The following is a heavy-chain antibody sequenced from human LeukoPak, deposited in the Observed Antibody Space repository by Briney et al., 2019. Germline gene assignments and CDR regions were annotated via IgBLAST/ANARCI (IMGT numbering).Heavy chain of an antibody. J-gene: IGHJ4*02. V-gene: IGHV4-4*07. CDR1: GASISSFH. CDR3: ARKDGDY. Sequence: SETLSLTCTVSGASISSFHWTWIRQPAGKGLEWIGLIYSSGSTIYNPSLKSRVAMSVDMAKNQLSLKLSSVTAADTAMYYCARKDGDYWGQGTLVTVSS. CDR2: IYSSGST.